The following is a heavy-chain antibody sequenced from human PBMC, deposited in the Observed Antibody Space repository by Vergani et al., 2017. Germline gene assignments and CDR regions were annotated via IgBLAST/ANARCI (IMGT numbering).Heavy chain of an antibody. D-gene: IGHD2-2*01. V-gene: IGHV1-69*11. J-gene: IGHJ5*02. CDR3: AIGGYCSSTSCYDIGNWFDP. CDR1: GGTFSSYA. Sequence: QVQLVQSGAEVKKPGSSVKVSCKASGGTFSSYAISWVRQAPGQGLEWMGRIIPILGTANYAQKFQGRVTITADESTSTAYMELSSLRSEDTAVEYCAIGGYCSSTSCYDIGNWFDPWGQGTLVTVSS. CDR2: IIPILGTA.